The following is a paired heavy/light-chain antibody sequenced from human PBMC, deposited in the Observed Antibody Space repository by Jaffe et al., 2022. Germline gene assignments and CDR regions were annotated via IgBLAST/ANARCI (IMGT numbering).Light chain of an antibody. CDR1: QSVLYSSNNKNY. J-gene: IGKJ2*01. Sequence: DIVMTQSPDSLAVSLGERATINCKSSQSVLYSSNNKNYLAWYQQKPGQPPKLLIYWASTRESGVPDRFSGSGSGTDFTLTISSLQAEDVAVYYCQQYYSTLPYTFGQGTKLEIK. V-gene: IGKV4-1*01. CDR3: QQYYSTLPYT. CDR2: WAS.
Heavy chain of an antibody. J-gene: IGHJ5*02. V-gene: IGHV4-61*01. CDR2: IYYSGST. Sequence: QVQLQESGPGLVKPSETLSLTCTVSGGSVSSGSYYWSWIRQPPGKGLEWIGYIYYSGSTNYNPSLKSRVTISVDTSKNQFSLKLSSVTAADTAVYYCARAAVTYYDILTGYRASGWFDPWGQGTLVTVSS. D-gene: IGHD3-9*01. CDR1: GGSVSSGSYY. CDR3: ARAAVTYYDILTGYRASGWFDP.